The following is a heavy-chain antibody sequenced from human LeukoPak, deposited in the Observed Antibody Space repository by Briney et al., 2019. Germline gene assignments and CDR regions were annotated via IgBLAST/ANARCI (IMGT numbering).Heavy chain of an antibody. CDR1: GFTFSDYY. CDR3: ARDLNWETY. CDR2: INQDGSEK. V-gene: IGHV3-7*01. Sequence: PGGSLRLSCAASGFTFSDYYMSWIRQAPGKGLEWVANINQDGSEKYYVDSVKGRFTISRDNAKNSLYLQMNSLRAEDTAVYYCARDLNWETYWGQGTLVTVSS. D-gene: IGHD7-27*01. J-gene: IGHJ4*02.